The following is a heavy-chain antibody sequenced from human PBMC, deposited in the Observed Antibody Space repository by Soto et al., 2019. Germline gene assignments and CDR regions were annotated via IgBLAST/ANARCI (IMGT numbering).Heavy chain of an antibody. CDR3: VMTVINQFDY. J-gene: IGHJ4*02. V-gene: IGHV3-72*01. D-gene: IGHD2-2*01. Sequence: GGSLRLSCVVSGFTFSDHYMDWVRQAPGKGLEWVGRIRNKANSHTTEYAASVKGRFTISRDDSKNSLYLQMNSLKTEDTAVYYCVMTVINQFDYWGQGTPVTVSS. CDR1: GFTFSDHY. CDR2: IRNKANSHTT.